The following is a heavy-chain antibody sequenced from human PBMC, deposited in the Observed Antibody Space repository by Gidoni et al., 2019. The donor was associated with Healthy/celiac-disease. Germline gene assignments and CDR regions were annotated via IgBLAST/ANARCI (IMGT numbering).Heavy chain of an antibody. J-gene: IGHJ3*02. CDR3: AREYYDFWSGYYTGPYDAFDI. D-gene: IGHD3-3*01. V-gene: IGHV4-31*03. Sequence: QVQLQESGPGLVKPSQTLSLTCTVSGGSISSGGYYWSWIRQHPGKGLEWIGYIYYSGSTYYNPSLKSRVTISVDTSKNQFSLKLSSVTAADTAVYYCAREYYDFWSGYYTGPYDAFDIWGQGTMVTVSS. CDR1: GGSISSGGYY. CDR2: IYYSGST.